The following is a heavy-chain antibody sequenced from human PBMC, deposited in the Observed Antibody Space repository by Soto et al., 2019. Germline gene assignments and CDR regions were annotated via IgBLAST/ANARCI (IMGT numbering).Heavy chain of an antibody. CDR2: IYYSGST. J-gene: IGHJ3*02. D-gene: IGHD3-16*01. Sequence: SETLSLTCTVSGGSISSSNYYWGWIRQPPGKGLEWIGSIYYSGSTSYNSSPKSRVTISVDTSKNQLSLRLSSVTAADTAVYYCASPTLGAFDIWGQGTMVTVSS. CDR3: ASPTLGAFDI. CDR1: GGSISSSNYY. V-gene: IGHV4-39*01.